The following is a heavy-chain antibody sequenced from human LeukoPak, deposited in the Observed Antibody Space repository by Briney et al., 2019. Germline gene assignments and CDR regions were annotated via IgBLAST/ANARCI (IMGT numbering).Heavy chain of an antibody. CDR1: GYTFTGYY. J-gene: IGHJ3*02. CDR3: ARGELLFYAFDI. CDR2: INPNSGGT. D-gene: IGHD1-26*01. Sequence: ASVKVSCNASGYTFTGYYMHWVRQAPGQGLEWMGWINPNSGGTNYAQKFQGRVTMTRDTSISTAYMELSRLRSDDTAVYYCARGELLFYAFDIWGQGTMVTVSS. V-gene: IGHV1-2*02.